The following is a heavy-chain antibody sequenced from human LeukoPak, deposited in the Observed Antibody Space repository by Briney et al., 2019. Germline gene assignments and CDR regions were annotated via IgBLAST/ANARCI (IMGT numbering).Heavy chain of an antibody. Sequence: PSETLSLTCAVYGGSFSGYYWSWIRQPPGKGLEWIGEINHSGSTNYNPSLKSRVTISVDTSKNQFSLKLSSVTAADTAVYYCARGRNDYVWGSYRQYFDYWGQGTLVTVSS. V-gene: IGHV4-34*01. CDR2: INHSGST. D-gene: IGHD3-16*02. J-gene: IGHJ4*02. CDR3: ARGRNDYVWGSYRQYFDY. CDR1: GGSFSGYY.